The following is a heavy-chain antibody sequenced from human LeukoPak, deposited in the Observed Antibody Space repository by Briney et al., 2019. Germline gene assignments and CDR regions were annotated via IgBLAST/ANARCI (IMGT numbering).Heavy chain of an antibody. V-gene: IGHV4-30-2*01. D-gene: IGHD4-17*01. CDR3: AREGPTVTTSWFDP. Sequence: SETLSLTCTVSGGSISSGGYYWSWIRQPPGKGLEWIGYIYHSGSTYYNPSLKSRVTISVDRSKNQFSLKLSSVTPEDTAVYYCAREGPTVTTSWFDPWGQGTLVTVSS. CDR2: IYHSGST. J-gene: IGHJ5*02. CDR1: GGSISSGGYY.